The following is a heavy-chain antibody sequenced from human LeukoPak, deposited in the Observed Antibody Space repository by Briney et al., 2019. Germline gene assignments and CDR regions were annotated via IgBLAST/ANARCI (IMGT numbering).Heavy chain of an antibody. CDR1: GFTFSSYW. V-gene: IGHV3-74*01. Sequence: GGSLRLSCAVSGFTFSSYWMHWVRQAPGKGLVWVSRVNSDGSSTTYADSVKGRFTISRDNAKNTLYLQMNSLRAEDTAVYYCEKIKDYSYDYWGKGTLVTVSS. CDR2: VNSDGSST. J-gene: IGHJ4*02. D-gene: IGHD5-18*01. CDR3: EKIKDYSYDY.